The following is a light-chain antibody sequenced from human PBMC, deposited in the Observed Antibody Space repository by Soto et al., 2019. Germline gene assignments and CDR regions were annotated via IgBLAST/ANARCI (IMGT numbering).Light chain of an antibody. CDR3: QKYNSAPLT. J-gene: IGKJ4*01. CDR2: AAS. CDR1: LAIGVY. V-gene: IGKV1-27*01. Sequence: DIQVTQSPSSLSASLGDRVTITCRANLAIGVYLAWFQQQPGKVPKLLIYAASALQSGVPSRFSGSGSGTDFTLTISSLQPEDIATYYCQKYNSAPLTFGGGTKVEI.